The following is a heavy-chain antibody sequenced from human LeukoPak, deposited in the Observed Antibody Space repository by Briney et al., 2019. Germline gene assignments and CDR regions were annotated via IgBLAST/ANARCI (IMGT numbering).Heavy chain of an antibody. CDR2: IRSQAYGGTT. V-gene: IGHV3-49*04. J-gene: IGHJ4*02. D-gene: IGHD3-22*01. CDR1: GFTFGDYG. Sequence: PGGSLRLSCTASGFTFGDYGMSWVRQTPGKGLEWVGFIRSQAYGGTTEYAASVKGRFTISRDDSKSIAYLQMNSLKTEDTALYFCTRGDYYDSRGYYLLFDYWGQGTLVTVSS. CDR3: TRGDYYDSRGYYLLFDY.